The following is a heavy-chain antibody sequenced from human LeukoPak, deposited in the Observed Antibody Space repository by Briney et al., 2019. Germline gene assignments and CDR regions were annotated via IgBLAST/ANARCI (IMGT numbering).Heavy chain of an antibody. Sequence: GGSLRLSCAASGFTFSSYSMNWVRQAPGEGLEWVSSISSSSSYIYYADSVKGRFTISRDNAKNSLYLQMNSLRAEDTAVYYCARDRRGLWFGESYFDYWGQGTLVTVSS. CDR2: ISSSSSYI. CDR1: GFTFSSYS. J-gene: IGHJ4*02. CDR3: ARDRRGLWFGESYFDY. V-gene: IGHV3-21*01. D-gene: IGHD3-10*01.